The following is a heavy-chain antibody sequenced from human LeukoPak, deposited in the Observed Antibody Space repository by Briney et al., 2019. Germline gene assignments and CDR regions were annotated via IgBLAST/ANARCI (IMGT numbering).Heavy chain of an antibody. CDR2: ISDNGRTK. V-gene: IGHV3-30*18. CDR1: GITFSSFG. D-gene: IGHD6-13*01. Sequence: GGSLRLSCAASGITFSSFGMHWVRQAPGKGLEWVAVISDNGRTKYYAVSVKGRFTISRDNSKNTLDLQMNSLRAEDTALYYCAKCRLRVAAAGSDYWGQGTLVTLSS. CDR3: AKCRLRVAAAGSDY. J-gene: IGHJ4*02.